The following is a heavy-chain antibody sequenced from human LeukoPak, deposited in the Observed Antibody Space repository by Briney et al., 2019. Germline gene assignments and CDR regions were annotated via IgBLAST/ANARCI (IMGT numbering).Heavy chain of an antibody. D-gene: IGHD3-9*01. J-gene: IGHJ4*02. Sequence: ASVKVSCKASGYTFTSYGISWVRQAPGQGLEWMRWISAYNGNTNYAQKLQGRVTMTTDTSTTTAYMELRSLRAEYTALYSCAKGEAIRYFDWLLYDWGQGIPVTVSS. CDR3: AKGEAIRYFDWLLYD. V-gene: IGHV1-18*01. CDR1: GYTFTSYG. CDR2: ISAYNGNT.